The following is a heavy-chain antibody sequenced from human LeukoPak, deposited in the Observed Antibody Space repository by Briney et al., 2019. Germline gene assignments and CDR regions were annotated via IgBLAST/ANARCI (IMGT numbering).Heavy chain of an antibody. CDR2: IYSGGTT. CDR1: GFTFSSNY. D-gene: IGHD6-19*01. J-gene: IGHJ4*02. Sequence: GGSLRLSCAASGFTFSSNYMTWVRQAPGKGLEWVSAIYSGGTTYYADSVKGRFTISRDNSKNTVYLQVNSLRAEDTAVYYCARASGHNSGWYDWYFDYWGQGTLVTVSS. CDR3: ARASGHNSGWYDWYFDY. V-gene: IGHV3-66*01.